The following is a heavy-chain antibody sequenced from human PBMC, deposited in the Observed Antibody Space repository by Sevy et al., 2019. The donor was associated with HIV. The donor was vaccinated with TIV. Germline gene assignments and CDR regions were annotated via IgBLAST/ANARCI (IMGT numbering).Heavy chain of an antibody. J-gene: IGHJ5*02. D-gene: IGHD3-9*01. V-gene: IGHV4-59*13. CDR1: GGSNNNYY. Sequence: SETLSLTCSLSGGSNNNYYWSWIRQPPGKGLEWIGYIYHTGSTNYNPSLKSRVTISIDKSSNQFSLKLSSVTAADTAVYYCAASYYDFLTGSGGWFDPWGRGTLVTVSS. CDR2: IYHTGST. CDR3: AASYYDFLTGSGGWFDP.